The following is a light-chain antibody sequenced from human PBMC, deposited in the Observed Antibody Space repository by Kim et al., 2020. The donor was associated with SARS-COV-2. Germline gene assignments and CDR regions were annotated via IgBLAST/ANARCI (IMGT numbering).Light chain of an antibody. Sequence: SSELTQDPAVSVALGQTVRITCQGDSLRSYYATWYQQRPRQAPVLVIYGRNNRPSGIPDRFSGSSSGNTASLSISGAQAEDEADFYCQSRDSGGNVPFGGGTKVTVL. CDR3: QSRDSGGNVP. V-gene: IGLV3-19*01. CDR1: SLRSYY. J-gene: IGLJ2*01. CDR2: GRN.